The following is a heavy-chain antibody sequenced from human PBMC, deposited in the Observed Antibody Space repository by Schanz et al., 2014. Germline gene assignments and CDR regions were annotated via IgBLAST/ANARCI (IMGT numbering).Heavy chain of an antibody. D-gene: IGHD3-9*01. CDR3: AKDHAGSDILTALGN. CDR2: ISGSGGST. V-gene: IGHV3-23*01. Sequence: EVQLLESGGGLVRPGGSLRLSCAASGFTFSNHALSWVRQAPGKGLEWVSGISGSGGSTYDADSVKGRFTISRDNSKNTLYLQMNSLRAEDTAVYYCAKDHAGSDILTALGNWGQGTLVTVSS. J-gene: IGHJ4*02. CDR1: GFTFSNHA.